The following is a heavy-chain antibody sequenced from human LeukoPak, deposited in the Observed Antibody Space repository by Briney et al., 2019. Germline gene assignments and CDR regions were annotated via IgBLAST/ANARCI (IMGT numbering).Heavy chain of an antibody. CDR3: ARDYDPIVGAMGYFDY. V-gene: IGHV1-18*01. Sequence: GASVKVSCKASGYTFTSYGISWVRQAPGQGLEWMGWISAYNGNTNYAQKLQGRVTMTTDTSTSTAYMELRSLRSDDTAVYYCARDYDPIVGAMGYFDYWGQGTLVTVSS. CDR2: ISAYNGNT. D-gene: IGHD1-26*01. J-gene: IGHJ4*02. CDR1: GYTFTSYG.